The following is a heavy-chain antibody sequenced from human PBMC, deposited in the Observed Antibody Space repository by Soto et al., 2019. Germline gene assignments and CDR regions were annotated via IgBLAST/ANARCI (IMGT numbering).Heavy chain of an antibody. CDR2: IYYSGST. Sequence: SETLSLTCAVSGGSISSGGYYWSWIRQHPGKGLEWIGYIYYSGSTYYNPSLKSRVTISVDTSKNQFSLKLSSVTAADTAVYYCARVLGLRFLEWSPLLGYYYGMDVWGQGTTVTVSS. D-gene: IGHD3-3*01. CDR3: ARVLGLRFLEWSPLLGYYYGMDV. V-gene: IGHV4-31*11. J-gene: IGHJ6*02. CDR1: GGSISSGGYY.